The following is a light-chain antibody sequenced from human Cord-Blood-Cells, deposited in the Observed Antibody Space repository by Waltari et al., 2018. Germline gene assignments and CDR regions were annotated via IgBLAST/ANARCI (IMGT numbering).Light chain of an antibody. CDR3: QQYYSTPIT. J-gene: IGKJ5*01. Sequence: DIVMTQSPDSLAVSLGERATINCKSSQSVLYSSNNKNYLAWYQQKPGQSPKLLIYWASTRESGVPDRFSGSGFGTDFTLTISSLQAEDVAVYYCQQYYSTPITFGQGTRLEIK. CDR1: QSVLYSSNNKNY. V-gene: IGKV4-1*01. CDR2: WAS.